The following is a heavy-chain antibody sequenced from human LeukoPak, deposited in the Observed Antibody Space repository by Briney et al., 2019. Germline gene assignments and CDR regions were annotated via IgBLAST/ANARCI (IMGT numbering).Heavy chain of an antibody. J-gene: IGHJ4*02. V-gene: IGHV3-7*01. CDR2: MKEDGSDI. D-gene: IGHD3-9*01. CDR3: ARGGARYFDS. CDR1: GFSFSSYT. Sequence: GGSLRLSCVASGFSFSSYTMSWVRQAPGKGLEWVAKMKEDGSDIHYVDSVKGRFTICRDNAKNSLCLQTSSLRVEDTAVYYCARGGARYFDSWGQGILVTVSS.